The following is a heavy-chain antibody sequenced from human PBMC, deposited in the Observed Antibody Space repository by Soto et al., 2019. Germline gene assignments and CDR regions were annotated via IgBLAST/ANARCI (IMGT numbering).Heavy chain of an antibody. V-gene: IGHV1-69*13. CDR1: GGLFSSFA. D-gene: IGHD3-16*01. Sequence: SVKVSCKDSGGLFSSFAISWVRQAPGQGLEWMGGIIPVFGTTNYAQKFQGRVTITAGESTNTAYMELSSLTSDDTAMYYCARGGRPYVWFNAFWGQGTQVTVSS. CDR2: IIPVFGTT. CDR3: ARGGRPYVWFNAF. J-gene: IGHJ4*02.